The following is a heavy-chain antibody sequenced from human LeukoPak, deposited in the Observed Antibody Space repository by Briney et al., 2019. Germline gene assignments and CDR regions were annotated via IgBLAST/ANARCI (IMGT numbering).Heavy chain of an antibody. CDR2: ISAYNGNT. V-gene: IGHV1-18*01. Sequence: GASVKVSCKASGYTFTSYDINWVRQAPGQGLEWMGWISAYNGNTNYAQKLQGRVTMTTDTSTSTAYMELRSLRSDDTAVYYCAEGNAEAGSLDYWGQGTLVTVSS. CDR1: GYTFTSYD. CDR3: AEGNAEAGSLDY. J-gene: IGHJ4*02. D-gene: IGHD1-1*01.